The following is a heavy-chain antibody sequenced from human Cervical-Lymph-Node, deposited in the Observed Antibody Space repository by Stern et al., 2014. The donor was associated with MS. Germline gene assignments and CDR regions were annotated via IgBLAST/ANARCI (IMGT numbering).Heavy chain of an antibody. V-gene: IGHV5-51*03. J-gene: IGHJ4*02. CDR2: IYPGDSDI. D-gene: IGHD2-21*01. CDR3: ARWSVACDS. Sequence: EVQLEESGAELKKPGESLKISCKTSGYNFINYWIAWVRQVPGKGLEWIGIIYPGDSDIRYSPSFQGHVTISVDKSITTAYLQWNSLKASDTAVYYCARWSVACDSWGQGALITVSS. CDR1: GYNFINYW.